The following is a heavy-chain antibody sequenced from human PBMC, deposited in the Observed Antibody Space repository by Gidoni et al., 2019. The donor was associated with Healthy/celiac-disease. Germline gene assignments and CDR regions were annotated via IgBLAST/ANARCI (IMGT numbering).Heavy chain of an antibody. D-gene: IGHD6-19*01. CDR2: IYYSGST. CDR3: ARVQGWDNWFDP. Sequence: RTGDYYWSWIRQPPGKGLEWIGYIYYSGSTYYNPSLKSRVTISVDTSKNQFSLKLSSVTAADTAVYYCARVQGWDNWFDPWGQGTLVTVSS. V-gene: IGHV4-30-4*01. J-gene: IGHJ5*02. CDR1: RTGDYY.